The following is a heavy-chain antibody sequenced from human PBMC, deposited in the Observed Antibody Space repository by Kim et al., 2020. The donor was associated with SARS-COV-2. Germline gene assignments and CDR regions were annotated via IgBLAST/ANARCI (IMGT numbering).Heavy chain of an antibody. CDR3: ARGGSNTWYSAFDI. Sequence: SETLSLTCSVSGGSMGSFYWSWIRQPTGKGLEWIGSIYYTGTTNYNPSLKSRLTISVDTSKNHFSLKLRSVTAADTAFYYCARGGSNTWYSAFDIWGQGT. V-gene: IGHV4-59*01. CDR1: GGSMGSFY. CDR2: IYYTGTT. J-gene: IGHJ3*02. D-gene: IGHD6-13*01.